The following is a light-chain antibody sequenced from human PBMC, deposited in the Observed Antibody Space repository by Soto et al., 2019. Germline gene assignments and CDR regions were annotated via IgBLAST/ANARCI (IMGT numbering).Light chain of an antibody. CDR3: LQYGIPLWT. Sequence: EIALTQSPGTLSLCPGERATLSCRASQSVTANYLAWYQQKPGQAPRLLIYAASIGATGIPDRFSGSGSGTDFTLTISRLEPEDFAVYYCLQYGIPLWTFGQGTKV. J-gene: IGKJ1*01. V-gene: IGKV3-20*01. CDR2: AAS. CDR1: QSVTANY.